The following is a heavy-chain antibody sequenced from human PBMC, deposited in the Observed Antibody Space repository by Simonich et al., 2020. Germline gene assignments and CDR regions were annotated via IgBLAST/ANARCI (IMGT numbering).Heavy chain of an antibody. J-gene: IGHJ4*02. CDR3: ARWAYSSSYFDY. V-gene: IGHV4-39*01. CDR2: IYYSGRT. D-gene: IGHD6-6*01. Sequence: QLQLQESGPGLVKPSETLSLTCTVSGGSISSSSYYWGWIRQPPGKGLEWIGSIYYSGRTYNPPSLKRPVTISVDTSKNQFSLKLSSVTAADTAVYYCARWAYSSSYFDYWGQGTLVTVSS. CDR1: GGSISSSSYY.